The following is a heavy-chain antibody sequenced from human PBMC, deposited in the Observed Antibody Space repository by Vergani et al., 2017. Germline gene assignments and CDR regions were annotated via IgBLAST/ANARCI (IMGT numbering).Heavy chain of an antibody. D-gene: IGHD6-19*01. Sequence: VQLVESGGGVVQPGGSLRLSCAASGFTFIMHAMSWVRQAPGKGLEWVSTLSASDRRTHYADSVKGRFTISRDNSKNTLFLHMNSLRPEDTAVYYCAKVGRSEVAGTFGAFDIWGQGTMVTVSS. J-gene: IGHJ3*02. CDR2: LSASDRRT. V-gene: IGHV3-23*04. CDR3: AKVGRSEVAGTFGAFDI. CDR1: GFTFIMHA.